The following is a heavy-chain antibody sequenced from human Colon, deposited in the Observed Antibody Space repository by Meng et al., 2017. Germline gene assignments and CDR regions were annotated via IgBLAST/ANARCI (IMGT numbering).Heavy chain of an antibody. J-gene: IGHJ4*02. V-gene: IGHV4-4*02. CDR3: ARDSRWLESYYFDY. D-gene: IGHD6-19*01. CDR1: GGSISSSNW. Sequence: QVQMQGSRPGRVKPSGTLSLTFAVSGGSISSSNWWSWVRQPPGKGLEWIGEIYHSGSTNYNPSLKSRVTISVDKSKNQFSLKLSSVTAADTAVYYCARDSRWLESYYFDYWGQGTLVTVSS. CDR2: IYHSGST.